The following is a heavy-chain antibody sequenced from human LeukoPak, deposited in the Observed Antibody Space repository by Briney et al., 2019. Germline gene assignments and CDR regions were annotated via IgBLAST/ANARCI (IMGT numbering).Heavy chain of an antibody. D-gene: IGHD2-2*01. CDR3: TTDRYPLDCSSTSCYFDIDY. CDR2: ISSSGSTI. CDR1: GFTFSDYY. J-gene: IGHJ4*02. V-gene: IGHV3-11*01. Sequence: GGSLRLSCAASGFTFSDYYMSWIRQAPGKGLEWVSYISSSGSTIYYADSVKGRFTISRDNAKNSLYLQMNSLRAEDTAVYYCTTDRYPLDCSSTSCYFDIDYWGQGTLVTVSS.